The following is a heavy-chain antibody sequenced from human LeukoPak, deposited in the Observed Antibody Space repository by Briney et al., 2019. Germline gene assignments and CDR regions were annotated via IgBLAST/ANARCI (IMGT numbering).Heavy chain of an antibody. V-gene: IGHV4-34*01. J-gene: IGHJ5*02. CDR2: VTPGGYT. CDR3: ARIRCGRGQARCYNH. Sequence: PSETLSLTCSLSGVPVSDYYWSWIRQSPEKGLEWIGEVTPGGYTTYNPSLRSRVIISEDTSENQLSLNVTSVTAADTALYYCARIRCGRGQARCYNHWAQGSLVTVSS. D-gene: IGHD2-21*01. CDR1: GVPVSDYY.